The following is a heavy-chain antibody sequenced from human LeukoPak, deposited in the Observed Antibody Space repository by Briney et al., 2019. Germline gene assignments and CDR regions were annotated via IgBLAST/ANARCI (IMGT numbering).Heavy chain of an antibody. Sequence: ASVKVSCKASGYTFTSYDINWVRQATGQGLEWMGWMNPNSGNTGYAQKFQGRVTITRNTSISTAYMELSSLRSEDTAVYYCARAAAPPVGYYYMDVWGKGTTVTVSS. CDR3: ARAAAPPVGYYYMDV. CDR1: GYTFTSYD. V-gene: IGHV1-8*03. CDR2: MNPNSGNT. J-gene: IGHJ6*03. D-gene: IGHD6-13*01.